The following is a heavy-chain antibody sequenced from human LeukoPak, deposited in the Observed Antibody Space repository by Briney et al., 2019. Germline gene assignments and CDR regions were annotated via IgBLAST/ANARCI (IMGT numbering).Heavy chain of an antibody. V-gene: IGHV4-34*01. Sequence: TSETLSLTCAVYGGSFSGYYWSWIRQPPGKGLEWIGEINHSGSTNYNPSLKSRVTISVDTSKNQFSLKLSSVTAADTAVYYCAREVITMVRGTYYYYYMDVWGKGTTVTISS. J-gene: IGHJ6*03. CDR2: INHSGST. CDR1: GGSFSGYY. CDR3: AREVITMVRGTYYYYYMDV. D-gene: IGHD3-10*01.